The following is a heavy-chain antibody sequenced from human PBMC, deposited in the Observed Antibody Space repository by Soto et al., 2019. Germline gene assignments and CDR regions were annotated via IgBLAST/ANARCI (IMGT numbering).Heavy chain of an antibody. Sequence: ASVKVSCKASGYTFTSYYMHWVRQAPGQGLERMGIINPSGGSTSYAQKFQGRVTMTRDTSTSTVYMELSSLRSEDTAVYYCARGSEQLADYYYYYGMDVWGQGTTVTVSS. CDR3: ARGSEQLADYYYYYGMDV. V-gene: IGHV1-46*01. CDR1: GYTFTSYY. CDR2: INPSGGST. J-gene: IGHJ6*02. D-gene: IGHD6-6*01.